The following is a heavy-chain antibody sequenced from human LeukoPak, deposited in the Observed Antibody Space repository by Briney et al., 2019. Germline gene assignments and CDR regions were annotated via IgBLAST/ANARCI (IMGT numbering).Heavy chain of an antibody. Sequence: QTGGSLRLSCAASGFTFDDYGLSWVRQVPGKGLEWVSAISGSGGSTYYADSVKGRFTISRDNSKNTLYLQMNSLRAEDTAVYYCAKDPAESGYFDYWGQGTLVTVSS. J-gene: IGHJ4*02. V-gene: IGHV3-23*01. CDR1: GFTFDDYG. CDR2: ISGSGGST. D-gene: IGHD3-3*01. CDR3: AKDPAESGYFDY.